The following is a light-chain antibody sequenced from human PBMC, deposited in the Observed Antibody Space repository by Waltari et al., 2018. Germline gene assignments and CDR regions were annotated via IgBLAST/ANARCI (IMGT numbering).Light chain of an antibody. Sequence: ETVMTQSPATLSVSPGERATLSCRASQTVSSNLAWYQQKPGQAPRLLIYGASTRATSIPARFSSSGSGTQFTLTISSLQSEDFAVYYCQQYNNWPPWTFGQGTKVEIK. CDR3: QQYNNWPPWT. CDR1: QTVSSN. CDR2: GAS. V-gene: IGKV3-15*01. J-gene: IGKJ1*01.